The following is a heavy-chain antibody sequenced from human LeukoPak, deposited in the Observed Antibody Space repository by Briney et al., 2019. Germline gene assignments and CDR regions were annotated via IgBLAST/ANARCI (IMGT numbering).Heavy chain of an antibody. CDR1: GGSISSYY. D-gene: IGHD6-19*01. V-gene: IGHV4-59*08. J-gene: IGHJ4*02. CDR2: IYYSGST. Sequence: PSETLSLTCTVSGGSISSYYWSWIRQHPGKGLEWIGYIYYSGSTYCNPSLKSRVTISVDTSKNQFSLKLSSVTAADTAVYYCARQAQRGSSGTYYFDYWGQGTLVTVSS. CDR3: ARQAQRGSSGTYYFDY.